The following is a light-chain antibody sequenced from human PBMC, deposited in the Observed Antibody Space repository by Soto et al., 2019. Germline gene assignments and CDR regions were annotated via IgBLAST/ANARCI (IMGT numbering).Light chain of an antibody. CDR3: AAWDDSLNGVV. CDR1: RSNIGRNT. V-gene: IGLV1-44*01. CDR2: SNN. Sequence: QSVLTQPPSASGTPGQRVTISCSGSRSNIGRNTVNWYQQLPGTAPKLLIHSNNQRPSGVPDRFSGSKSGTSASLAISGLQSEDEADYDCAAWDDSLNGVVFGGGTQLTVL. J-gene: IGLJ3*02.